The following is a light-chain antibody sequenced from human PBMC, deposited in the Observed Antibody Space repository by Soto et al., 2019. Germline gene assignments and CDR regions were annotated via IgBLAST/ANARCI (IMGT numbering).Light chain of an antibody. V-gene: IGKV3-15*01. J-gene: IGKJ5*01. Sequence: SPGTRSVSPGERATLSCMASQTVSRNLAWYQQRPGQAPRLLIYYISNRATGVPARFSGSGSETEFTLTIRSLQSEDFAVYFCQQYLNWPSFGQGTRLEIK. CDR2: YIS. CDR1: QTVSRN. CDR3: QQYLNWPS.